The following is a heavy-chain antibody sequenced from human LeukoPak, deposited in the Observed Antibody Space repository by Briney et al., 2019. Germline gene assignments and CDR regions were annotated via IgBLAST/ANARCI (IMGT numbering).Heavy chain of an antibody. CDR1: GGSISSYY. J-gene: IGHJ4*02. D-gene: IGHD6-13*01. CDR2: IYYSGST. V-gene: IGHV4-59*01. Sequence: SETLSLTCTVSGGSISSYYWSWIRQPPGKGLEWIGYIYYSGSTNYNPSLKSRVTISVDTSKNQFSLKLSSVTAADTAVYYCARATRIAAADFDCWGQGTLVTVSS. CDR3: ARATRIAAADFDC.